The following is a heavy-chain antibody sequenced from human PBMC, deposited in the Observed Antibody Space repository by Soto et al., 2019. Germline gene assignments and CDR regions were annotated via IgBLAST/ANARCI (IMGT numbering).Heavy chain of an antibody. CDR3: ARESYYGSGATVVAY. CDR1: GGSISGYY. Sequence: QVQLRESGPGLVRPSETLSLTCTVSGGSISGYYWSWIRQPPGKGLEWIGYIYYSGTTSYNPSLNSRVTMSVDTSKNQFSLKVNSVTAADTAVYYCARESYYGSGATVVAYWGQGTLVTVSS. J-gene: IGHJ4*02. V-gene: IGHV4-59*01. D-gene: IGHD3-10*01. CDR2: IYYSGTT.